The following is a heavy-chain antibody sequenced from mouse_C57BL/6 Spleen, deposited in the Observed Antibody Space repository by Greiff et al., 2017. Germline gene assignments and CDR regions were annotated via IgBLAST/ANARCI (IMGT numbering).Heavy chain of an antibody. V-gene: IGHV1-82*01. D-gene: IGHD1-2*01. CDR2: IYPGDGDT. CDR1: GYAFSSSW. Sequence: QVQLQQSGPELVKPGASVKISCKASGYAFSSSWMNWVKQRPGKGLEWIGRIYPGDGDTNYNGKFNGKATLTADNSSSTAYMQLSSLTSEDSAIYYCARSEETTAYFDYWGQGTTLTVSS. J-gene: IGHJ2*01. CDR3: ARSEETTAYFDY.